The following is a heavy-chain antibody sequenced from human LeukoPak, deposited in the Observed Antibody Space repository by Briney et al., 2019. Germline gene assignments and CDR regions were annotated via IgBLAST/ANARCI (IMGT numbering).Heavy chain of an antibody. D-gene: IGHD6-19*01. Sequence: PGGSLRLSCAASGFTVSSNYMSWVRQAPGKGLEWVSVIYSGGSTYSADSVKGRFTISRDNSKNSLYLKMNSLRAEDTAVYYCAKESSGGWYFDYWGQGTLVTVSS. V-gene: IGHV3-53*01. CDR3: AKESSGGWYFDY. CDR1: GFTVSSNY. J-gene: IGHJ4*02. CDR2: IYSGGST.